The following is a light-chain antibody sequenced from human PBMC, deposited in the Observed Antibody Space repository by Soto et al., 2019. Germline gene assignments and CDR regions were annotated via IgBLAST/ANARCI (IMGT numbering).Light chain of an antibody. CDR1: TSNIGAGYD. Sequence: QAVVTQPPSVSGAPGDRITISCTGDTSNIGAGYDVHWYQQLPGAAPKLLIFVNNNRTSGVPDRFSGSKSGTSASLAITGLQPEDEADYYCQSYDSTLRGVFGSGTKLTVL. J-gene: IGLJ1*01. CDR3: QSYDSTLRGV. V-gene: IGLV1-40*01. CDR2: VNN.